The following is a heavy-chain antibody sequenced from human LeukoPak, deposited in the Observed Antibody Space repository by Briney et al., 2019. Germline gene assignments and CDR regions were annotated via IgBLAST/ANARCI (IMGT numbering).Heavy chain of an antibody. Sequence: GASVKVSCKASGGTFSSYGISWVRQAPGQGLEWMGGIIPIFDTANYAQNFQGRVTITADESTSTAYMELRSLKSEDTAVYFCARDPRAYNAYGVFDSWGQGTLVTVSS. J-gene: IGHJ4*02. CDR1: GGTFSSYG. V-gene: IGHV1-69*13. CDR2: IIPIFDTA. CDR3: ARDPRAYNAYGVFDS. D-gene: IGHD3-16*01.